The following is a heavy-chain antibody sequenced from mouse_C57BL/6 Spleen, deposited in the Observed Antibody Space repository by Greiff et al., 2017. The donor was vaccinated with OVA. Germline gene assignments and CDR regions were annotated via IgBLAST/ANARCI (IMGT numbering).Heavy chain of an antibody. CDR2: INPNYGTT. V-gene: IGHV1-39*01. Sequence: EVKLMESGPELVKPGASVKISCKASGYSFTDYNMNWVKQSNGKSLEWIGVINPNYGTTSYNQKFKGKATLTVDQSSSTAYMQLNSLTSEDSAVYYCARGWDEGYAMDYWGQGTSVTVSS. CDR3: ARGWDEGYAMDY. J-gene: IGHJ4*01. CDR1: GYSFTDYN. D-gene: IGHD4-1*01.